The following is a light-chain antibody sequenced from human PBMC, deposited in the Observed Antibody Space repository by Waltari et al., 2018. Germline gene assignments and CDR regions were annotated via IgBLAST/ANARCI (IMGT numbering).Light chain of an antibody. Sequence: QSALTQPASVPGSPGQSITIPCTGTDSYVAAYNFVSWYRQHPGKAPHLIIYEVSERPPGISDRFSGSKSDNTASLTISGLQADDEAVYYCSSYTTSNAPGVFGTGTKVTVL. CDR2: EVS. V-gene: IGLV2-14*01. CDR1: DSYVAAYNF. J-gene: IGLJ1*01. CDR3: SSYTTSNAPGV.